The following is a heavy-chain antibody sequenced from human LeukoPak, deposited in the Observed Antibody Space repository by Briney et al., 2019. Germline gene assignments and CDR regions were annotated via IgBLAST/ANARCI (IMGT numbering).Heavy chain of an antibody. Sequence: GESLRLSCAASGFTFSNFWMSWIRQPPGKGLLWVSRIHGEGSDIEYADSVKGRFTISRDNAKNTLYLQMNSLTAEDTAVYYCARRLYYDTSGSPFDLWGQGTLVTVSS. V-gene: IGHV3-74*03. CDR3: ARRLYYDTSGSPFDL. D-gene: IGHD3-22*01. CDR1: GFTFSNFW. J-gene: IGHJ4*02. CDR2: IHGEGSDI.